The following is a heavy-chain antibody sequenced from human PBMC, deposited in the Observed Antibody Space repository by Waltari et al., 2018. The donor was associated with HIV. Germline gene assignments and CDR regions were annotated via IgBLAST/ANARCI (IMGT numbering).Heavy chain of an antibody. CDR3: ATYNGDRGYYYYGMDV. Sequence: QVHLVESGGGVVQPGRSLRLSCAASGFNFSNYGINWVRQAPGQGLQWVAVIWYDGSLKYYTDAVKGRFTVSRDNSKDTVHLQMNSLRVDDTAVYYCATYNGDRGYYYYGMDVWGQGTTVIVS. CDR2: IWYDGSLK. V-gene: IGHV3-33*03. J-gene: IGHJ6*02. CDR1: GFNFSNYG. D-gene: IGHD4-17*01.